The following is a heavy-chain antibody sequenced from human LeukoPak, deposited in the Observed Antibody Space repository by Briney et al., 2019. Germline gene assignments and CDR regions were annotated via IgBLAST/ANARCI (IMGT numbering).Heavy chain of an antibody. CDR3: AKRPSGSYYTQYYFDY. Sequence: GRSLRLSCAASGFTFSSYGMHWVRQAPGKGLEWVAVISYDGSNKYYADSVKGRFTISRDNSKNTLYLQMNSLRAEDTAVYYCAKRPSGSYYTQYYFDYWGQGTLVTVSS. D-gene: IGHD3-10*01. J-gene: IGHJ4*02. V-gene: IGHV3-30*18. CDR2: ISYDGSNK. CDR1: GFTFSSYG.